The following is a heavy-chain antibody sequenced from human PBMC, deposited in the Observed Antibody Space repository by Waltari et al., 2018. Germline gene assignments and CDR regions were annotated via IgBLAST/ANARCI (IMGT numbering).Heavy chain of an antibody. Sequence: QVQLVESGGGVVQPGRSLRLSCAASGFTFSNYCMQWVRQAPGKGLEWVALISYDGSDKYYADSVKARFTISRDNSMNTLYLQMNSLRAEDTAVYYCAEDLYCTSTSCQDFWGQGTLVTVSS. CDR3: AEDLYCTSTSCQDF. CDR1: GFTFSNYC. J-gene: IGHJ4*02. V-gene: IGHV3-30*18. CDR2: ISYDGSDK. D-gene: IGHD2-2*01.